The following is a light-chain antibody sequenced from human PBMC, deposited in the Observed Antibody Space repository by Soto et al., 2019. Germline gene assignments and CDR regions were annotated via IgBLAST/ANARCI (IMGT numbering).Light chain of an antibody. J-gene: IGKJ4*01. Sequence: DIQMTQSPSSLSASVGDRVTITCQASQDISNYLNWYQQKPGKAPKLLIYDASNLETGVPSRFSGRGSATHFTFTISSLQPEDIATYYFQQYYILPPFTFGGGTKVEIK. V-gene: IGKV1-33*01. CDR2: DAS. CDR3: QQYYILPPFT. CDR1: QDISNY.